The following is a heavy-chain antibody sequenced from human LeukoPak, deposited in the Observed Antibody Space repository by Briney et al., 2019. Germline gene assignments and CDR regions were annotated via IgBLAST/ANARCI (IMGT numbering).Heavy chain of an antibody. CDR2: IRYDGSNK. J-gene: IGHJ4*02. D-gene: IGHD3-9*01. Sequence: GGSLRLSCAASGFTFSSYGMHWVRQAPGKGLEWVAFIRYDGSNKYYADSVKGRFTISRDNSKNTLYLQMNSLRAEDTAVYYGAKAPPVDQRYFAWFWGQGPLVTVPS. CDR3: AKAPPVDQRYFAWF. V-gene: IGHV3-30*02. CDR1: GFTFSSYG.